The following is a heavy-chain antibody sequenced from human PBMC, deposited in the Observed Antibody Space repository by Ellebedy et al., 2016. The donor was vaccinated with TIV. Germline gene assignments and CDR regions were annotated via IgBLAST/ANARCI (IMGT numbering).Heavy chain of an antibody. CDR1: GGSISSGGYY. V-gene: IGHV4-31*03. CDR2: IYYSGST. CDR3: ARCHYDILTGLPSGMDV. D-gene: IGHD3-9*01. Sequence: MPSETLSLTCTVSGGSISSGGYYWSWIRQHPGKGLEWIGYIYYSGSTYYNLSLESRVTISLDTSKNQFSLRLSSVTAADTAVYYCARCHYDILTGLPSGMDVWGQGTTVTVSS. J-gene: IGHJ6*02.